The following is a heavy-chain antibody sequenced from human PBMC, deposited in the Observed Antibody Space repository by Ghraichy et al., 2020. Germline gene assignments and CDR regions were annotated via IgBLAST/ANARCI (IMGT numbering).Heavy chain of an antibody. J-gene: IGHJ4*02. CDR2: ITTSGSTI. V-gene: IGHV3-11*01. D-gene: IGHD1-20*01. Sequence: GGSLRLSCAASGFTFSHYYMSWIRQAPGKGLEWISYITTSGSTIYYADSVKGRFTISRDNAKNSRYLQMNSLGADDTAVYYCARDRGISGTTRQYYFDYWGQGTLVTVSS. CDR1: GFTFSHYY. CDR3: ARDRGISGTTRQYYFDY.